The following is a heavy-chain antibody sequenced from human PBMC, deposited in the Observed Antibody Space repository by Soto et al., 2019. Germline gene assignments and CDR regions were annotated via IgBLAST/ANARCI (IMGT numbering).Heavy chain of an antibody. V-gene: IGHV3-23*01. J-gene: IGHJ6*02. D-gene: IGHD2-2*01. Sequence: GGSLRLSCAASGFTFSSYAMSWVRQAPGKGLEWVSAISGSGGSTYYADSVKGRFTISRDNSQNTLYLQMNSLIAEDTAVYYCAKDPLVVVPAAIIFYYYYGMDVWGQGTTVTVSS. CDR1: GFTFSSYA. CDR2: ISGSGGST. CDR3: AKDPLVVVPAAIIFYYYYGMDV.